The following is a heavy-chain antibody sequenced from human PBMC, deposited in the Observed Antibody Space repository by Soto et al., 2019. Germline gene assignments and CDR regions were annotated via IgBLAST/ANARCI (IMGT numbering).Heavy chain of an antibody. CDR2: ISYDGGNK. V-gene: IGHV3-30*18. Sequence: SGGSLRLSCAASGFTFSSYGMHWVRQAPGKGLEWVAVISYDGGNKKYVDSVKGRFSISRDNSKNTVYLQMNSLRAEDTAVYYCAKDTYYHDSSGYYVFDYWGQGTLVTVSS. CDR3: AKDTYYHDSSGYYVFDY. D-gene: IGHD3-22*01. CDR1: GFTFSSYG. J-gene: IGHJ4*02.